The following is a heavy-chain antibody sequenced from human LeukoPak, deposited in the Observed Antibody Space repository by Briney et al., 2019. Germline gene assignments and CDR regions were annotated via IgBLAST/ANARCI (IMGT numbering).Heavy chain of an antibody. CDR1: VYTFTSYY. CDR3: AREDYYGSGSYYKP. J-gene: IGHJ4*02. Sequence: ASVKVSCKPSVYTFTSYYMHSVRPAPGQALEWMGIINPSGGSTSYAQKFQGRVTMTRDTSTSTVYMELSSLRSEDTAVYYCAREDYYGSGSYYKPWGQGTLVTVSS. CDR2: INPSGGST. D-gene: IGHD3-10*01. V-gene: IGHV1-46*01.